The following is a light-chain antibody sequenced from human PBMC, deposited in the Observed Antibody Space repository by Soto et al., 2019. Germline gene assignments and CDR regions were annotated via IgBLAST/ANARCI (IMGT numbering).Light chain of an antibody. J-gene: IGKJ4*01. V-gene: IGKV3D-15*01. CDR1: QSVSTY. CDR3: QQYYNWPLT. CDR2: GAS. Sequence: EIVLTQSPATLSVSPGERATLSCRASQSVSTYLAWYQQKPGQAPRLLVYGASPSATGIPARFSGSGSGTEFTLTISSLQSEDFAVYYCQQYYNWPLTFGGGTKVDIK.